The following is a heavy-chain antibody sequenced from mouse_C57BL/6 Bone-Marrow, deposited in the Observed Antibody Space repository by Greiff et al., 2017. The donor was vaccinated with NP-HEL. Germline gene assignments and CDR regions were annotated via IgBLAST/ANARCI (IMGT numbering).Heavy chain of an antibody. J-gene: IGHJ2*01. CDR1: GYTFTSYW. Sequence: QVQLQQPGAELVKPGASVKLSCKASGYTFTSYWMQWVKQRPGQGLEWIGEIDPSDSYTNYNQKFKGKATLTVDTSSSTAYMQLSSLTSEDSAVDYCARRRGYGSSLDYWGQGTTLTVSS. CDR3: ARRRGYGSSLDY. CDR2: IDPSDSYT. V-gene: IGHV1-50*01. D-gene: IGHD1-1*01.